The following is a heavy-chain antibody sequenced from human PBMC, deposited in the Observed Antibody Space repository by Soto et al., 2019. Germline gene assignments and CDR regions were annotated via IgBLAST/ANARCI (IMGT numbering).Heavy chain of an antibody. D-gene: IGHD2-15*01. CDR1: GASVTTNF. CDR3: ARHGGKYFDF. CDR2: VYHTGSS. V-gene: IGHV4-4*02. J-gene: IGHJ4*02. Sequence: QVQLQESGPGLVKPSGTLFLTCAVSGASVTTNFWGWVRQPPGKGLEWIGQVYHTGSSSSDPSLKSRVTLSVDKSKNQLSLQLNSISAADTAVYYCARHGGKYFDFWGQGTLVTVSS.